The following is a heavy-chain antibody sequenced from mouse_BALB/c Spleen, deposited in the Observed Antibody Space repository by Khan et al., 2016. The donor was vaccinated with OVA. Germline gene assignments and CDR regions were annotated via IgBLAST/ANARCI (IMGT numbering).Heavy chain of an antibody. Sequence: VQLQESGPELKKPGETVKISCKASGYNFTNYGMNWVKQAPGKGLKWMGWINTYTGEPTYVDDFKGRFAFSLETSANTAYLQINNLKNEDTATYFCARPPYFSYVMVYWGQGTSVTVSS. J-gene: IGHJ4*01. D-gene: IGHD2-10*01. CDR2: INTYTGEP. CDR3: ARPPYFSYVMVY. V-gene: IGHV9-3-1*01. CDR1: GYNFTNYG.